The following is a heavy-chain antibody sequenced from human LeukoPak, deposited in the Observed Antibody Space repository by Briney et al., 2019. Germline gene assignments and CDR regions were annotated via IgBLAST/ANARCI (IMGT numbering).Heavy chain of an antibody. Sequence: PSETLSPTCSVSGASISSGSNYWGWIRQPPGKTLEWIGSIYSSGSTYYNPSLKSRVIIIIDTPKNPFSLTLSSVTAADTAVYYCARSDGYGLVGIWGQGTMVTVSS. CDR3: ARSDGYGLVGI. V-gene: IGHV4-39*07. D-gene: IGHD3-10*01. J-gene: IGHJ3*02. CDR2: IYSSGST. CDR1: GASISSGSNY.